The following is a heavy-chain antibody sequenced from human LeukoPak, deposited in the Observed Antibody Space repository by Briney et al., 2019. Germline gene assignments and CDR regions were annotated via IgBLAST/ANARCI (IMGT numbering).Heavy chain of an antibody. D-gene: IGHD6-13*01. V-gene: IGHV1-2*02. CDR1: GYTFTGYY. Sequence: GASVKASCKACGYTFTGYYMRWVRQAPGQGREWMGWINPNRGGTNYAQKFQGRVTMTRDTSISTAYMEMSRLRSDDTAVYYCARERDSSTLKNWFDPWGQGTLVTVSS. CDR2: INPNRGGT. J-gene: IGHJ5*02. CDR3: ARERDSSTLKNWFDP.